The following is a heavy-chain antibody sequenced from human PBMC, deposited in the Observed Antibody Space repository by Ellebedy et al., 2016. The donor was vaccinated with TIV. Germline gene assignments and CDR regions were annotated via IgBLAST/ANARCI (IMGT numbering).Heavy chain of an antibody. CDR3: AICGDCSGGLDY. J-gene: IGHJ4*02. CDR2: IYYSGST. Sequence: SETLSLTXTVSGGSISSGGYYWSWIRQHPGKGLEWIGYIYYSGSTYYNPSLKSRVTISVDTSKNQFSLNLSSVTAADTAVYYCAICGDCSGGLDYWGQGTLVTVSS. V-gene: IGHV4-31*03. CDR1: GGSISSGGYY. D-gene: IGHD2-15*01.